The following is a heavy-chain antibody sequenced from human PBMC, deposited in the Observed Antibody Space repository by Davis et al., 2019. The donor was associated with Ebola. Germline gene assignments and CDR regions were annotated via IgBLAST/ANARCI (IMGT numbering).Heavy chain of an antibody. V-gene: IGHV3-23*01. CDR2: ISGSGGST. CDR3: ARDTVARI. J-gene: IGHJ3*02. D-gene: IGHD2-15*01. CDR1: GFTFSSYA. Sequence: GESLKISCAASGFTFSSYAMSWVRQAPGKGLEWVSAISGSGGSTYYADSVKGRFTISRDNSKKTLYLQMNSLRAEDTAVYYCARDTVARIWGQGTMVTVSS.